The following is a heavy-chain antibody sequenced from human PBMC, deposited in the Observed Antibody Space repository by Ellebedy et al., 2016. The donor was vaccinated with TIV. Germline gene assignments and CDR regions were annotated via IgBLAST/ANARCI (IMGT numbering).Heavy chain of an antibody. Sequence: AASVKVSCKASGGTFSSYAISWVRQAPGQGLEWMGGIIPIFGTANYAQKFQGRVTITADESTSTAYMELSSLRSEDTAVYYCANYQVDYVGLPAFDIWGQGTMVTVSS. CDR2: IIPIFGTA. CDR3: ANYQVDYVGLPAFDI. D-gene: IGHD4-17*01. J-gene: IGHJ3*02. CDR1: GGTFSSYA. V-gene: IGHV1-69*13.